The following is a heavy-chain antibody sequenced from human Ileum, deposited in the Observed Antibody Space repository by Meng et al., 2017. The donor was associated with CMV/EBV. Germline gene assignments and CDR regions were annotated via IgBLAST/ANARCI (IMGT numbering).Heavy chain of an antibody. V-gene: IGHV3-74*03. Sequence: EVQLLEYGGGLVPPVGSLRLSCAASGFNFSKTWMHWVRQAPGKGLVWVARINRDGNDIKYADSVKGRFTISRDNAKNTLYLQMNSLRAEDTAVYFCAREDLAVADSWGQGTLVTVSS. CDR3: AREDLAVADS. CDR1: GFNFSKTW. J-gene: IGHJ4*02. D-gene: IGHD6-19*01. CDR2: INRDGNDI.